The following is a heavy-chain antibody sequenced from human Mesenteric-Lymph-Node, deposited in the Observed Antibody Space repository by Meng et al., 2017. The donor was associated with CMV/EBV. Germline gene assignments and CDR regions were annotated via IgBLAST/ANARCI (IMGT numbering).Heavy chain of an antibody. CDR3: ARGLEFAAKTFDY. J-gene: IGHJ4*02. V-gene: IGHV1-69*02. CDR2: IIPMIGVA. Sequence: KASGDTLSNYNLNWVRQAPGQGLEWMGRIIPMIGVANYAQKFQGRVTMTTDTSTSTAHMELRSLRSDDTAVYYCARGLEFAAKTFDYWGPGTLVTVSS. CDR1: GDTLSNYN. D-gene: IGHD3-10*01.